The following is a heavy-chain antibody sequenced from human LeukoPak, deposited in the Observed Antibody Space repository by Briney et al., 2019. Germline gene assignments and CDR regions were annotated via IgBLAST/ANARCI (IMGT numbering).Heavy chain of an antibody. CDR3: ARHTKSGYSFGFDAFHI. CDR2: ISYSGST. Sequence: SETLSLTCTVSGGSISSSNYNWGWIRQSPGKGLEWIGTISYSGSTYYNPSLKSRVTISVDTSKNQFSLKLTSVTAADTAVYYCARHTKSGYSFGFDAFHIWGQGTMVTVSS. D-gene: IGHD5-18*01. V-gene: IGHV4-39*01. J-gene: IGHJ3*02. CDR1: GGSISSSNYN.